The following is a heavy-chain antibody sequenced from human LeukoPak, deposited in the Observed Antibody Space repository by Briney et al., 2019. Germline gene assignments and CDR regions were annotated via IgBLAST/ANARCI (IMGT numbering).Heavy chain of an antibody. V-gene: IGHV1-2*02. CDR3: ASSVDAFDI. Sequence: RASVTVSCKASGYTFTSYGISWVRQAPGQGLEWMGWINPNSGGANYAQKFQGRVTMTRDTSISTAYMELSRLRSDDTAVYYCASSVDAFDIWGQGTMVTVSS. D-gene: IGHD3-10*01. J-gene: IGHJ3*02. CDR2: INPNSGGA. CDR1: GYTFTSYG.